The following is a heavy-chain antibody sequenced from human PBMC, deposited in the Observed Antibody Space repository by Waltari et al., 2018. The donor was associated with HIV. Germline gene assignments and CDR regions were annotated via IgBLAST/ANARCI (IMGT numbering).Heavy chain of an antibody. V-gene: IGHV6-1*01. CDR3: ARAVAGSNHFDL. J-gene: IGHJ2*01. CDR1: GDSVLPNNAT. D-gene: IGHD6-19*01. Sequence: QVQLQQSGPGLVRPSQTLSVTCAISGDSVLPNNATWNWIRQSPSRGLQWLGRTYYRSKWCTDYAVSVKGRMTINPDTSKNQYSLQLNSVSREDTAIYYCARAVAGSNHFDLWGRGTLLTVSS. CDR2: TYYRSKWCT.